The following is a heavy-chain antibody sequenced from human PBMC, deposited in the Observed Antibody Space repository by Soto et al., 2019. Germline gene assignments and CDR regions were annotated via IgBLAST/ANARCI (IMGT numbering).Heavy chain of an antibody. D-gene: IGHD3-10*01. CDR2: IIPIFGTA. V-gene: IGHV1-69*13. CDR3: ARYNPGRKYYGSGSYLYYGMDV. Sequence: SVKVSCKASGGTFSSYAISWVRQAPGQGLEWMGGIIPIFGTANYAQKFQGRVTITADESTSTAYMELSSLRSEDTAVYYCARYNPGRKYYGSGSYLYYGMDVWGQGTTVTVSS. J-gene: IGHJ6*02. CDR1: GGTFSSYA.